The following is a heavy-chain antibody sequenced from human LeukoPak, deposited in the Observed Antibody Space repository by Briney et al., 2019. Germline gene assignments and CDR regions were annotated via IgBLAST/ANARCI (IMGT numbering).Heavy chain of an antibody. CDR3: ARVAVGYYGSGSYYNWFDP. Sequence: SETPSLTCAVSGGSISSSNWWSWVRQPPGKGLEWIGEIYHSGSTNYNPSLKSRVTISVDKSKNQFSLKLSSVTAADTAVYYCARVAVGYYGSGSYYNWFDPWGQGTLVTVSS. CDR2: IYHSGST. J-gene: IGHJ5*02. D-gene: IGHD3-10*01. CDR1: GGSISSSNW. V-gene: IGHV4-4*02.